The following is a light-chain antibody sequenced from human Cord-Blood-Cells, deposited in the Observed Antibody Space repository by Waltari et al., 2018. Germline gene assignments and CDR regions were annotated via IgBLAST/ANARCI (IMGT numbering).Light chain of an antibody. J-gene: IGLJ2*01. V-gene: IGLV2-11*01. CDR2: DVS. Sequence: QSALTQPRSVSGSPGQSVTISCTGTSSDVGGYNYVSWYQQHPGKAPKLMIYDVSKRASGVPDRLSDSKSGKTASLAISGRQAEDEADYYCCSYAGSYTVVFGGGTKLTVL. CDR1: SSDVGGYNY. CDR3: CSYAGSYTVV.